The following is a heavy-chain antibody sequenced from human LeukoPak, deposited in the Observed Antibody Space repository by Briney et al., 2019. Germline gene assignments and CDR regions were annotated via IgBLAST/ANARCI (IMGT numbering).Heavy chain of an antibody. CDR3: AGGSSSQIDY. V-gene: IGHV4-59*01. CDR2: IYYSGST. D-gene: IGHD6-6*01. J-gene: IGHJ4*02. CDR1: GGSISSYY. Sequence: SETLSLTCTASGGSISSYYWSWIRQPPGKGLEWIGYIYYSGSTNYNPSLKSRVTISVDTSKNQFSLKLSSVTAADTAVYYCAGGSSSQIDYWGQGTLVTVSS.